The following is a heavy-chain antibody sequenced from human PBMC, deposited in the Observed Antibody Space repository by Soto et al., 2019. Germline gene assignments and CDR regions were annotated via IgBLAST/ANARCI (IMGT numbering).Heavy chain of an antibody. V-gene: IGHV1-18*01. CDR1: GYTFTSYG. J-gene: IGHJ5*02. CDR3: ARDRGEEYQLQNSMFDP. Sequence: ASVKVSCKASGYTFTSYGISWVRQAPGQGLEWMGWISAYNGNTNYAQKLQGRVTMTTDTSTSTAYMELRSLRSDDTAVYYCARDRGEEYQLQNSMFDPWGQGTLVTVSS. CDR2: ISAYNGNT. D-gene: IGHD2-2*01.